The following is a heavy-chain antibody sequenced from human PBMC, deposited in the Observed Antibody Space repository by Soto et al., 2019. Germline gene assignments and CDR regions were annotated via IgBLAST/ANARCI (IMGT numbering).Heavy chain of an antibody. D-gene: IGHD6-13*01. Sequence: QVQLQESGPGLVKPSGTLSLTCAVSGGSISSSNWWSWVRQPPGKGLEWIGEIYHSGSTNYNPSLEGRVTISVDKYKSQFALKLSSGTPADTAVDYWATDQGSIRKAWFDPWGQGTLVAVSS. CDR3: ATDQGSIRKAWFDP. CDR2: IYHSGST. V-gene: IGHV4-4*02. CDR1: GGSISSSNW. J-gene: IGHJ5*02.